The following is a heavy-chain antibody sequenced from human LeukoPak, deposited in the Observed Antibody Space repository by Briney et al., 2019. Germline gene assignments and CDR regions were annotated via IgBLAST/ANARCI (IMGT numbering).Heavy chain of an antibody. CDR1: GGSFSGYY. J-gene: IGHJ4*02. Sequence: SETLSLTCAVYGGSFSGYYWSWIRQPPGKGLEWIGEINHSGSTNYNPSLKSRVTISVDTSKNQFSLKLSSVTAADTAVYYCARDSAGTTIWGQGTLVTVSS. V-gene: IGHV4-34*01. CDR3: ARDSAGTTI. D-gene: IGHD1-7*01. CDR2: INHSGST.